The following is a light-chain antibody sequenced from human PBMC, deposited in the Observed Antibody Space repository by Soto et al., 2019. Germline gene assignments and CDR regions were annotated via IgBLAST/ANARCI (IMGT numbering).Light chain of an antibody. J-gene: IGKJ1*01. CDR3: LQDHTSPLT. CDR2: SAS. Sequence: QMNQSPSTLSASVGDRVIITCLSSQSISSWLAWYQQKPGKAPKLLIYSASSLQSGVPSRFSGSGSGTDFTLTISSLQPEDFATYFCLQDHTSPLTFGRGTKVDIK. CDR1: QSISSW. V-gene: IGKV1-6*01.